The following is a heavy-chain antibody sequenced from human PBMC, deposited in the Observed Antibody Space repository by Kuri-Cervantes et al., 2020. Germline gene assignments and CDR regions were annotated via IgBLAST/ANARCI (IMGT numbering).Heavy chain of an antibody. D-gene: IGHD3-22*01. CDR1: GGTFGSCT. J-gene: IGHJ3*02. CDR2: IIPILGIA. CDR3: ARQIVVDAFDI. Sequence: SVKVSCKASGGTFGSCTITWVRQAPGQGLEWMGRIIPILGIANYAQKFQGRVTMTRDTSISTAYMELSRLRSDDTAVYYCARQIVVDAFDIWGQGTMVTVSS. V-gene: IGHV1-69*02.